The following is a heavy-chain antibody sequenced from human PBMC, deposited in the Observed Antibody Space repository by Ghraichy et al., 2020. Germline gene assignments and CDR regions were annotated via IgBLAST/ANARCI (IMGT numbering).Heavy chain of an antibody. D-gene: IGHD3-22*01. CDR3: ARGERDIYYYDSSGYYLDY. J-gene: IGHJ4*02. V-gene: IGHV6-1*01. CDR1: GDSVSSNSAA. Sequence: SETLSLTCAISGDSVSSNSAAWNWIRQSPSRGLEWLGRTYYRSKWYNDYAVSVKSRITINPDTSKNQFSLQLNSVTPEDTAVYYCARGERDIYYYDSSGYYLDYWGQGTLVTVSS. CDR2: TYYRSKWYN.